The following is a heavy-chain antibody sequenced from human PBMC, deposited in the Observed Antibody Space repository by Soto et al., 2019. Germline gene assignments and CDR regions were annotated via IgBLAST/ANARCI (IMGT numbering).Heavy chain of an antibody. Sequence: QVQLQESGPGLVKPSETLSLTCTVSGGSISSYYWSWIRQPPGKGLEWIGYIYYSGSTNYNPSLKSRVTISVDTSKNQFSLKLSSVTAADTAVYYCVRGDFWYWGQGTLVTVSS. D-gene: IGHD2-21*02. J-gene: IGHJ4*02. CDR3: VRGDFWY. V-gene: IGHV4-59*01. CDR2: IYYSGST. CDR1: GGSISSYY.